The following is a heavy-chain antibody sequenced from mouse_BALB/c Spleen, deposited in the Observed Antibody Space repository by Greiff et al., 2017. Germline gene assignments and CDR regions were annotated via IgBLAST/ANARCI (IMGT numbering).Heavy chain of an antibody. D-gene: IGHD2-1*01. CDR3: ARHGDGNYSWFAY. CDR2: ISSGGSYT. V-gene: IGHV5-9-3*01. Sequence: EVKVEESGGGLVKPGGSLKLSCAASGFTFSSYAMSWVRQTPEKRLEWVATISSGGSYTYYPDSVKGRFTISRDNAKNTLYLQMSSLRSEDTAMYYCARHGDGNYSWFAYWGQGTLVTVSA. CDR1: GFTFSSYA. J-gene: IGHJ3*01.